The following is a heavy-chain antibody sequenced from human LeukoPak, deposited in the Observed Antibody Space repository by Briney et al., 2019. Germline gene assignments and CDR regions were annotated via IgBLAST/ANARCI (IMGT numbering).Heavy chain of an antibody. J-gene: IGHJ4*02. D-gene: IGHD3-16*02. CDR3: ARHVHDYVWGSYRQNFDY. CDR2: IYYSGST. CDR1: GGSISSSSYY. V-gene: IGHV4-39*01. Sequence: SETLSLTCTVFGGSISSSSYYWGWIRQPPGKGLEWIGSIYYSGSTYYNPSLKSRVTISVDTSKNQFSLKLSSVTAADTAVYYCARHVHDYVWGSYRQNFDYWGQGTLVTVSS.